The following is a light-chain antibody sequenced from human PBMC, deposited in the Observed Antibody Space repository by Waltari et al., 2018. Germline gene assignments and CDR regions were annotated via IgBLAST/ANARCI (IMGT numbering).Light chain of an antibody. V-gene: IGKV3-20*01. CDR2: GAS. Sequence: EIVLTQSPVSLSLSPGERANLTCRSSQSIRRYLAWYQQKPGQAPRLLIYGASNRATGVPPRFSGSGSGTDFSLTISGLEPEDSAVYYCQHHFRLPATFGQGTKVEIK. CDR3: QHHFRLPAT. CDR1: QSIRRY. J-gene: IGKJ1*01.